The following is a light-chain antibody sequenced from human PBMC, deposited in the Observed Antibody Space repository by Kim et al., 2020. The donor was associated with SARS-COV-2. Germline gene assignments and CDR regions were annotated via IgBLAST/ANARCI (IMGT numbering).Light chain of an antibody. CDR2: EVS. J-gene: IGLJ3*02. CDR1: SSDGSGYNF. CDR3: SSYAGDNHWV. Sequence: GQSVTLSCTGTSSDGSGYNFVAWNQQRPGKAPRLVIYEVSKRPAGVPDRFSGSKSGNTASLTVSGLQSEDEADYYCSSYAGDNHWVFGGGTQLTVL. V-gene: IGLV2-8*01.